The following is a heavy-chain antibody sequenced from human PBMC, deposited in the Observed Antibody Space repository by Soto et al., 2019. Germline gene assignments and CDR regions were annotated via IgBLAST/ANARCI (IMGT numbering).Heavy chain of an antibody. CDR1: GGSMTGYY. CDR2: MYYSGGI. D-gene: IGHD6-13*01. Sequence: QVQLQVSGPGLVKPSETLSLTCTVSGGSMTGYYWSWIRQPPGKGLEWIGYMYYSGGINYNPALSSRVTVSVDPSKSQSTLKLRSLTAADTAVYYCARVLGAVGTNRWYDPWGQGTLVTVSS. CDR3: ARVLGAVGTNRWYDP. V-gene: IGHV4-59*08. J-gene: IGHJ5*02.